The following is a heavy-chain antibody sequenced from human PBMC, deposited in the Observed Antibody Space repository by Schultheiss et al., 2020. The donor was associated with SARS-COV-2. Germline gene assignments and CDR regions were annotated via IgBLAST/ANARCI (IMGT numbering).Heavy chain of an antibody. J-gene: IGHJ4*02. CDR1: GFTFSSYA. Sequence: GGSLRLSCAASGFTFSSYAMSWVRQAPGKGLEWVSAISGSGGSTYYADSVKGRFTISRDNSKNTLYLQMNSLRAEDTAVYYCARSDGYSSGWGGYWGQGTLVTVSS. V-gene: IGHV3-23*01. D-gene: IGHD6-19*01. CDR2: ISGSGGST. CDR3: ARSDGYSSGWGGY.